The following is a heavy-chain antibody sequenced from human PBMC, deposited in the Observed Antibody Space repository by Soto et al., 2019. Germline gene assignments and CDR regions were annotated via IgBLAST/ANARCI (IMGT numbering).Heavy chain of an antibody. CDR2: VSAGGANT. V-gene: IGHV3-23*01. CDR1: GFSFNSYA. Sequence: GGSLRLSCVASGFSFNSYAMSWVRQAPGRGLEWVSTVSAGGANTAYADSVKGRFTISRDNSKNTLYLQMSSLRGDDTAFYYCAKERYCSATSCYGGFDIWGQGTVVTV. CDR3: AKERYCSATSCYGGFDI. D-gene: IGHD2-2*01. J-gene: IGHJ3*02.